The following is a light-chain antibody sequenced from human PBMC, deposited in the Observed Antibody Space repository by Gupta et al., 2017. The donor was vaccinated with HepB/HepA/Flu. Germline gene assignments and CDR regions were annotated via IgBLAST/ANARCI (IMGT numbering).Light chain of an antibody. V-gene: IGKV3-11*01. CDR2: DTS. CDR1: QNIKTH. CDR3: QHHNDWPKYT. J-gene: IGKJ2*01. Sequence: EIVLTQSPATLSLSPGERAALSCRASQNIKTHLAWYRQTPGQAPRLLIYDTSYRATDIPARFSGSGSGTDFTLIISGLEPEDSAVYYCQHHNDWPKYTFGQGTKVEI.